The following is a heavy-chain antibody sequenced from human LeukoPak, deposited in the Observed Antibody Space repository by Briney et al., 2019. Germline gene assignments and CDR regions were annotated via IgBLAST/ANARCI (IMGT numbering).Heavy chain of an antibody. J-gene: IGHJ4*02. CDR3: ARDFYGSDYGPPPPFDY. CDR1: GLTFRNFW. CDR2: IKQDGSGQ. Sequence: PGGSLRLSCAASGLTFRNFWMCWVRQAPGKGLEWVATIKQDGSGQYYVDSVKGRFTISRDNAQNSLYLQMNNLRAEDTAVYYCARDFYGSDYGPPPPFDYWGQGTLVTVSS. D-gene: IGHD4-17*01. V-gene: IGHV3-7*03.